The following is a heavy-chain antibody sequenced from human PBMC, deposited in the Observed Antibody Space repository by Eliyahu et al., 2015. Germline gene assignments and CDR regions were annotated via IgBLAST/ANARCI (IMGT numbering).Heavy chain of an antibody. D-gene: IGHD7-27*01. Sequence: EVQLAESGGGLVQPGESLRLSCAGSGFTFSGYWMNWVRQAPGKGLEWVANIKEDGSQIFYVDSVKGRFTISRDNAKNSLFLQMNSLRVEDTAVYYCARTNWLDYWGQGTLVTVSS. V-gene: IGHV3-7*04. CDR2: IKEDGSQI. CDR3: ARTNWLDY. CDR1: GFTFSGYW. J-gene: IGHJ4*02.